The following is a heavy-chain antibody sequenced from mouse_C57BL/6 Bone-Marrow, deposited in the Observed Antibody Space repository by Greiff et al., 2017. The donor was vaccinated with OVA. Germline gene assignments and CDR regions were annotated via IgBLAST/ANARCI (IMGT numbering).Heavy chain of an antibody. Sequence: EVMLVESGGGLVKPGGSLKLSCAASGFTFSDYGMHWVRQAPEKGLEWVAYISSGSSTIYYADTVKGRFTISRDNAKNTLFLQMTSLRSEDTAMYYCARDVYFLAWFAYWGQGTLVTVSA. CDR3: ARDVYFLAWFAY. J-gene: IGHJ3*01. V-gene: IGHV5-17*01. CDR1: GFTFSDYG. CDR2: ISSGSSTI. D-gene: IGHD2-3*01.